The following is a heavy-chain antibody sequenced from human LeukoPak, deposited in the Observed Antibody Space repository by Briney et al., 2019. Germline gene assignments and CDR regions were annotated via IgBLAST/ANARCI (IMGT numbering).Heavy chain of an antibody. CDR1: GYTLTELS. V-gene: IGHV1-24*01. CDR2: FDPEDGET. CDR3: ATSYYYPGYLQH. J-gene: IGHJ1*01. Sequence: ASVKVSCKVSGYTLTELSMHWVRQAPGKGLEWMGGFDPEDGETIYAQKFQGRVTMTEDTSTDTAYMELSSLRSEDTAVYYCATSYYYPGYLQHWGQGTLVTVSS. D-gene: IGHD3-10*01.